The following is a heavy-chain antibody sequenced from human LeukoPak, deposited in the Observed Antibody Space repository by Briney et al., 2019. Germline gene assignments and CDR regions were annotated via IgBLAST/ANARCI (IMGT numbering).Heavy chain of an antibody. Sequence: SGTLSLTCTVSGGSINSYYWTWIRQPPGKGLEWIGEIYHDGTTNYNPSLKSRVTMSVDKSKNQFSLRLSSVTAADTAVYFCARDYANYYFQYWGQGTLVTVSS. V-gene: IGHV4-59*12. CDR1: GGSINSYY. CDR3: ARDYANYYFQY. J-gene: IGHJ1*01. CDR2: IYHDGTT. D-gene: IGHD4/OR15-4a*01.